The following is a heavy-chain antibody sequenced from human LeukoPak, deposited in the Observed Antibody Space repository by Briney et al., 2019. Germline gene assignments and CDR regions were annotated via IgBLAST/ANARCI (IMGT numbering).Heavy chain of an antibody. J-gene: IGHJ4*02. D-gene: IGHD3-9*01. CDR3: AREEAGYDY. V-gene: IGHV4-34*01. CDR1: GGSFSGYY. CDR2: INHSGST. Sequence: SETLSLTCAVYGGSFSGYYWSWIRQPPGKGLEWIGEINHSGSTNYNPSLKSRVTISVDTSKNQFSLKLSSVTAADTAVYYCAREEAGYDYWGQGTLVTVSS.